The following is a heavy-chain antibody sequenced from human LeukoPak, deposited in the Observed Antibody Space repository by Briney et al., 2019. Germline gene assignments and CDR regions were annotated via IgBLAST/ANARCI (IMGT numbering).Heavy chain of an antibody. CDR3: ARAASGSHEDYFDY. CDR2: ISYDGSNK. J-gene: IGHJ4*02. CDR1: GFTFSSYA. D-gene: IGHD1-26*01. Sequence: QAGGSLRLSCAASGFTFSSYAMHWVRQAPGKGLEWVAVISYDGSNKYYADSVKGRFTIPRDNSKNTLYLQMNSLRAEDTAVYYCARAASGSHEDYFDYWGQGTLVTVSS. V-gene: IGHV3-30*01.